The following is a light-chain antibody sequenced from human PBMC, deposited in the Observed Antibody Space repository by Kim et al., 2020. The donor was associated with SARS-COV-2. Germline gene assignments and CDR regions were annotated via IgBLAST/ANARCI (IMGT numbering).Light chain of an antibody. CDR2: LNSDGSH. Sequence: QLVLTQSPSASASLGASLKLTCTLSSGHSSNAIAWHQQQPEKGPRFLMRLNSDGSHTKGDGIPDRFSGSISGAERYLTISSLQSEDEADYYCQTWGTGNWVFGGGTQLTVL. CDR3: QTWGTGNWV. J-gene: IGLJ3*02. V-gene: IGLV4-69*01. CDR1: SGHSSNA.